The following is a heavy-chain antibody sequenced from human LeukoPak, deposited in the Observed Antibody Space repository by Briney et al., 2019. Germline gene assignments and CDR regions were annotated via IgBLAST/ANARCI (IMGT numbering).Heavy chain of an antibody. V-gene: IGHV1-69*04. CDR2: IIPVLNIT. D-gene: IGHD5-18*01. CDR3: ARDQGLTAPPPYGLDV. CDR1: GGTFSSSA. J-gene: IGHJ6*02. Sequence: ASVKVSCKTSGGTFSSSAITWVRQAPGRGLEWMGRIIPVLNITRYTQKFQGRVTITADTSMSTVYMELSSLRSEETAVYYCARDQGLTAPPPYGLDVWGQGTTVIVSS.